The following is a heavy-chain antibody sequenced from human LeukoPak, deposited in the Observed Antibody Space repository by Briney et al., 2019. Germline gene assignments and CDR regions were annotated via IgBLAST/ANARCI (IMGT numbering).Heavy chain of an antibody. CDR2: VRSEPYGATT. CDR1: AFTFGDYA. Sequence: PGRSLRLSCTASAFTFGDYAMNWARQAPGKGLEGVGFVRSEPYGATTEYAASVKGRFTISRDDSSGIAYLQMNSLKIEDTAVYFCTRAQTEVGAKYYFDYWGQGTLVTVSS. D-gene: IGHD1-26*01. CDR3: TRAQTEVGAKYYFDY. V-gene: IGHV3-49*04. J-gene: IGHJ4*02.